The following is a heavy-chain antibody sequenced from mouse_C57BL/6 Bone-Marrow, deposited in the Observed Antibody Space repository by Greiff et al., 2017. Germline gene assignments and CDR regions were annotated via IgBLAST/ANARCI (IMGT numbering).Heavy chain of an antibody. V-gene: IGHV14-4*01. CDR2: IDPENGDT. J-gene: IGHJ1*03. CDR3: TTRAFYGCGWYFDV. CDR1: GFNIKDDY. D-gene: IGHD2-9*01. Sequence: VQLKESGAELVRPGASVKLSCTASGFNIKDDYMHWVKQRPEQGLEWIGWIDPENGDTEYASKFQGKATITADTSSNTAYLQLSSLTSEDTAVYYCTTRAFYGCGWYFDVWGTGTTVTVSS.